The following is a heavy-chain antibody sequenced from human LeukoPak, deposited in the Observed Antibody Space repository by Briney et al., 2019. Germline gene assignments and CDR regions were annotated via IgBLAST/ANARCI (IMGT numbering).Heavy chain of an antibody. V-gene: IGHV3-74*01. CDR3: ARGSNNAFDS. Sequence: GSLRLSCTTSGFTFSSYSMHWVRQAPGKGLVWVSRINGDGSTTAYADYVKGRFTISRDNAKNTLYLQMNSLRSEDTAILYCARGSNNAFDSWGQGTLVTVSS. D-gene: IGHD1/OR15-1a*01. CDR1: GFTFSSYS. J-gene: IGHJ4*02. CDR2: INGDGSTT.